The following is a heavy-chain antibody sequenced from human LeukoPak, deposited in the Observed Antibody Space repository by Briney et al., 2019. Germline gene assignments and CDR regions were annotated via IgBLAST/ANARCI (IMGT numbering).Heavy chain of an antibody. CDR1: GFTFSTFA. J-gene: IGHJ4*02. CDR3: AKDTWANIAVAGTPDY. D-gene: IGHD6-19*01. CDR2: IFPSGGEI. Sequence: GGSLRLSCAASGFTFSTFAMIWVRQPPGKGLEWVSSIFPSGGEIHYADSVRGRFTISRDNSKSTLSLQMNSLRAEDTAIYYCAKDTWANIAVAGTPDYWGQGTLVTVSS. V-gene: IGHV3-23*01.